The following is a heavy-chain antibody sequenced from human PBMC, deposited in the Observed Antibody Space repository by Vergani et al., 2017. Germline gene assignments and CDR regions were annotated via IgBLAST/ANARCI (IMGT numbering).Heavy chain of an antibody. J-gene: IGHJ3*02. CDR1: GFTFDDYA. CDR2: ISWNSGSI. V-gene: IGHV3-9*01. CDR3: AKDRPTRSPNWNRDYAFDI. Sequence: EVQLVESGGGLVQPGRSLRLSCAASGFTFDDYAMHWVRQAPGKGLEWVSGISWNSGSIGNADSVKGRLTISRDNAKNSLYLQMNSLRAEDTALYYCAKDRPTRSPNWNRDYAFDIWGQGTMVTVSS. D-gene: IGHD1/OR15-1a*01.